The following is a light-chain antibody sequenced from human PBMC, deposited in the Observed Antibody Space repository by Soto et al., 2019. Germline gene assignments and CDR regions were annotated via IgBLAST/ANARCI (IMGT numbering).Light chain of an antibody. Sequence: SYELTQTPSVSVAPGETSSITCGGSNIGGKSVHWYQQKAGQAPVVVIHFDSDRPSGIPERFSGSRSGNTATLTISRVEAGDEADYYCQVWDSTTTVIFGGGTKLTVL. J-gene: IGLJ2*01. CDR1: NIGGKS. CDR2: FDS. CDR3: QVWDSTTTVI. V-gene: IGLV3-21*01.